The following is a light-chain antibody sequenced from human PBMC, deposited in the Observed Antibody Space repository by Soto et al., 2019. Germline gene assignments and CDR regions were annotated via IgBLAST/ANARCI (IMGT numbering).Light chain of an antibody. CDR3: QQYYTTPLT. CDR1: QTVNNNY. V-gene: IGKV3-20*01. Sequence: EVVLTQSPGTLSLSPGERATLSCRASQTVNNNYLAWYQQKPGRAPRLLIFGASNRATGIPDRFSGSASGTDFTLTISGLEHEDFAVYYCQQYYTTPLTFGGGTKV. J-gene: IGKJ4*01. CDR2: GAS.